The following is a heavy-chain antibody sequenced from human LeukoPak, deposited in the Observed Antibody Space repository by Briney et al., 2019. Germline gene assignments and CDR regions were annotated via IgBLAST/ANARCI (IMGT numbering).Heavy chain of an antibody. J-gene: IGHJ6*02. CDR1: GFSFSGHW. Sequence: GGSLRLSCTASGFSFSGHWMHWARQLPGKGLVWVSRISPTGSTTSYADSVKGRFTVSRDNAKNTLYLQVSNLRAEDTAVYYCARELFYSYGMDVWGQGTTVTVSS. CDR3: ARELFYSYGMDV. D-gene: IGHD3-3*01. V-gene: IGHV3-74*01. CDR2: ISPTGSTT.